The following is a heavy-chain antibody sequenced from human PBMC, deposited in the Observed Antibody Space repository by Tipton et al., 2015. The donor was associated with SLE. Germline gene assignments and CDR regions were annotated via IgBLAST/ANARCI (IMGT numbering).Heavy chain of an antibody. D-gene: IGHD6-13*01. CDR3: AKDSVEYSSSWYD. CDR1: GFTFSSYA. CDR2: ISGSGGST. V-gene: IGHV3-23*01. Sequence: SLRLSCAASGFTFSSYAMSWVRQAPGKGLEWVSAISGSGGSTYYADSVKGRFTISRDNSKNTLYLQMNSLRAEDTAVYYCAKDSVEYSSSWYDWGQGTLVTVSS. J-gene: IGHJ4*02.